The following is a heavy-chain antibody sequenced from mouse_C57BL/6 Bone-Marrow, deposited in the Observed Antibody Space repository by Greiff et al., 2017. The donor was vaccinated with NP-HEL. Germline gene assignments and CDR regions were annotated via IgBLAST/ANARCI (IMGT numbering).Heavy chain of an antibody. D-gene: IGHD2-1*01. Sequence: VKLQESGAELARPGASVKLSCKASGYTFTSYGISWVKQRTGQGLEWIGEIYPRSGNTYYNEKLKGKATLTADKSSSTAYMELRRLTSEDSAVYFCASRNPWFAYWGQGTLVTVSA. CDR1: GYTFTSYG. V-gene: IGHV1-81*01. CDR2: IYPRSGNT. J-gene: IGHJ3*01. CDR3: ASRNPWFAY.